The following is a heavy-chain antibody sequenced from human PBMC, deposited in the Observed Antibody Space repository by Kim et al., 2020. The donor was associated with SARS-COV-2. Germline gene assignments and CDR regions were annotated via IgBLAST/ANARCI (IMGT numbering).Heavy chain of an antibody. V-gene: IGHV3-53*03. D-gene: IGHD5-18*01. J-gene: IGHJ4*02. Sequence: FTISRDNSKNTLYLQMNSLRAEDTAVYYCTHANNVDTAMVLEPGSYYFDYWGQGTLVTVSS. CDR3: THANNVDTAMVLEPGSYYFDY.